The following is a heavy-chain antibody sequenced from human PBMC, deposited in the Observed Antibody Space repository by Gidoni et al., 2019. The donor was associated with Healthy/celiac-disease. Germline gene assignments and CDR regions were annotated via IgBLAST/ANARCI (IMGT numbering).Heavy chain of an antibody. CDR1: GFTFSSYS. Sequence: VQLVESGGGLVKPGGSLRHSCAASGFTFSSYSMNWVRQAPGKGLEWVSSISSSSSYIYYADSVKGRFTISRDNAKNSLYLQMNSLRAEDTAVYYCARDPLYSNYYMDVWGKGTTVTVSS. J-gene: IGHJ6*03. CDR3: ARDPLYSNYYMDV. CDR2: ISSSSSYI. V-gene: IGHV3-21*01. D-gene: IGHD2-21*01.